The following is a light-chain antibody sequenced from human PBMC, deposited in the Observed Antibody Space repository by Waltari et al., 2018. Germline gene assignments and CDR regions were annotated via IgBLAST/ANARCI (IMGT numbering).Light chain of an antibody. J-gene: IGLJ2*01. Sequence: SYVLIQPPSVSLAPGKTARITCGGNDIGSKRAHRYQQKPGRAPLLVVSDDSDRPSGIPERFSGSNSGNTATLTVYRVEAGDEADYYCQVWDSSTSEVVFGGGTKLTVL. CDR3: QVWDSSTSEVV. CDR2: DDS. CDR1: DIGSKR. V-gene: IGLV3-21*03.